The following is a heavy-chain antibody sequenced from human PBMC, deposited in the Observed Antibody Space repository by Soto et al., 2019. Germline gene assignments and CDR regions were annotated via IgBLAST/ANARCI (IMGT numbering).Heavy chain of an antibody. V-gene: IGHV3-30*18. CDR1: GFTFSSYG. Sequence: QVQLVESGGGVVQPGRSLRLSCAASGFTFSSYGMHWVRQAPGKGLEWVAVISYDGSNKYYADSVKGRFTNSRDNSTSALYRQTNSMRAEDTAVYYCAKPPQHSIAAPVDYWGHGTLVTVSS. D-gene: IGHD6-6*01. J-gene: IGHJ4*01. CDR3: AKPPQHSIAAPVDY. CDR2: ISYDGSNK.